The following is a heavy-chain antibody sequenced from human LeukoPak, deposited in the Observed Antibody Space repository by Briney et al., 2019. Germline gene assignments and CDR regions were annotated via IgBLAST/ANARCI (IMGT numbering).Heavy chain of an antibody. Sequence: GGSLRLSCTTSGITFSNSWMSWVRQAPGKGLEWVATIRPDGSEGYYADSVRGRFTISRDNAKNTLYLQMNSLRAEDTAVYYCARGRYGSTFDYWGQGTLVTVSS. CDR2: IRPDGSEG. CDR3: ARGRYGSTFDY. V-gene: IGHV3-7*01. J-gene: IGHJ4*02. D-gene: IGHD4-23*01. CDR1: GITFSNSW.